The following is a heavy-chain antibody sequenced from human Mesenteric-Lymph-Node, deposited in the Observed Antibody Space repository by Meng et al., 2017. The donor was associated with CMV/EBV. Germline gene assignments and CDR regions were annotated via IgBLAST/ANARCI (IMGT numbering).Heavy chain of an antibody. Sequence: GESLKISCAASGFTFANYAMNWVRQAPGKGLEWVSVIYSGGSTTYYADSVKGRFTISRDNSENMLYLQMNSLRAEDTAVHYCVSRGGSFQYYFDYWGQGTLVTVSS. CDR1: GFTFANYA. CDR3: VSRGGSFQYYFDY. CDR2: IYSGGSTT. J-gene: IGHJ4*02. D-gene: IGHD3-16*01. V-gene: IGHV3-23*03.